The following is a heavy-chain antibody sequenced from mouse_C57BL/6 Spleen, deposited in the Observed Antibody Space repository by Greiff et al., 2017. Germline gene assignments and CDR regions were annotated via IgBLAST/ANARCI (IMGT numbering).Heavy chain of an antibody. CDR1: GYSFTDYN. Sequence: EVQLQQSGPELVKPGASVKISCKASGYSFTDYNMNWVNQSNGKSLEWIGVINPNYGTTSYNQKFKGKATLTVDQSSSTAYMQLNSLTAEDSAVYYCAGGLRPYWYFDVWGTGTTVTVSS. V-gene: IGHV1-39*01. D-gene: IGHD2-4*01. CDR2: INPNYGTT. CDR3: AGGLRPYWYFDV. J-gene: IGHJ1*03.